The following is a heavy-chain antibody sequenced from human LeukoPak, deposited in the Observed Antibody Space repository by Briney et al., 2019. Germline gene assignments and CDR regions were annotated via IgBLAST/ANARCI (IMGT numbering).Heavy chain of an antibody. D-gene: IGHD6-13*01. J-gene: IGHJ4*02. CDR2: ISWNSGSI. CDR3: AKDLKKQQLVLPDY. V-gene: IGHV3-9*01. Sequence: GGSLRLSCAAPGFTFDDYAMHWVRQAPGKGLEWVSGISWNSGSIGYADSVKGRFTISRDNAKNSLYLQMNSLRAEDTALYYCAKDLKKQQLVLPDYWGQGTLVTVSS. CDR1: GFTFDDYA.